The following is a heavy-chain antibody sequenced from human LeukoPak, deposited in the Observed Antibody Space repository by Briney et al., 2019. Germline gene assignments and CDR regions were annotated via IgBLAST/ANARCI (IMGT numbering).Heavy chain of an antibody. CDR3: TRDVYYYDSSLPGY. V-gene: IGHV3-49*04. CDR1: GFTFGDYA. CDR2: IRCKAYGGTT. Sequence: GRSLRLSCTASGFTFGDYAMSWVRQAPGKGLEWVGFIRCKAYGGTTEYAASVKGRFTISRDDSKSIAYLQVNSLKIEDTAVYYCTRDVYYYDSSLPGYWGQGTLVTVSS. J-gene: IGHJ4*02. D-gene: IGHD3-22*01.